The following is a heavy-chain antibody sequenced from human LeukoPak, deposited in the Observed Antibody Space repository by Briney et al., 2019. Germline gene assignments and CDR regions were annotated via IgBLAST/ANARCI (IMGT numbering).Heavy chain of an antibody. CDR2: IHFTGST. CDR3: ARHSSSWYPDY. V-gene: IGHV4-59*08. J-gene: IGHJ4*02. CDR1: GGSIRSYY. D-gene: IGHD6-13*01. Sequence: PSETLSLTCTVSGGSIRSYYWSWIRQPPGKGLEWIGYIHFTGSTEYNPSLNSRVTMSVDTSKNQFSLQLSSVTATDTAVYFCARHSSSWYPDYWGQGTLVTVSS.